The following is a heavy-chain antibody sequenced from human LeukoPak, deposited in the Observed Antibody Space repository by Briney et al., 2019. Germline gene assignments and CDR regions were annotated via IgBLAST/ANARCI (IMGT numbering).Heavy chain of an antibody. J-gene: IGHJ4*02. CDR3: ARGRGGLWFGELFDY. Sequence: SETLSLTCTVSGGSISSGSYYWSWIRQPAGRGLEWIGRIYTSGSTNYNPSLKSRLTISVDTSKNQFSLKLSSVTAADTAVYYCARGRGGLWFGELFDYWGQGTLVTVSS. D-gene: IGHD3-10*01. V-gene: IGHV4-61*02. CDR2: IYTSGST. CDR1: GGSISSGSYY.